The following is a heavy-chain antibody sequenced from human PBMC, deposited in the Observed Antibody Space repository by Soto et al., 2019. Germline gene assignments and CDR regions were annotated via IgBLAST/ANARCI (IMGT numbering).Heavy chain of an antibody. D-gene: IGHD3-10*01. J-gene: IGHJ3*02. CDR2: ISAYNGNI. Sequence: ASVKVSCKASGYTFTSYGISWVRQAPGQGLEWMGWISAYNGNINYAQKLQGRVTMTTDTSTSTAYMELRSLRSDDTAVYYCARGAGYYGYSGDAFDIWGQGTMVTVSS. V-gene: IGHV1-18*01. CDR3: ARGAGYYGYSGDAFDI. CDR1: GYTFTSYG.